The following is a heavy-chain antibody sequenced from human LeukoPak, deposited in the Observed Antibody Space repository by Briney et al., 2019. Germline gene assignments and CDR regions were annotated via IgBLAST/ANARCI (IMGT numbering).Heavy chain of an antibody. CDR2: LRNKANSYAT. V-gene: IGHV3-72*01. Sequence: GGSLRLSCAASGFTFSDYYMDWVRQAPGKGLEWVGHLRNKANSYATEYAASVKGRFTISREDSKNSLYLQMNSLKTEDTAVYYCVRVRTYAFDIWGQGRMVTVSS. J-gene: IGHJ3*02. CDR3: VRVRTYAFDI. CDR1: GFTFSDYY.